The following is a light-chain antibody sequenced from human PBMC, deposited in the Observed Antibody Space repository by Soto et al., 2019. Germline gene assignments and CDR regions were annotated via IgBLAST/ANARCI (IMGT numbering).Light chain of an antibody. CDR2: EAS. CDR1: QSVSID. Sequence: EIVMTQSPATLSVSPGERATLSCRASQSVSIDLAWYQQKPDQAPRLLIFEASTRATGVPVRISGSGSGTDFTLTISSLEPEDFAVYYCQQYKNWPPPTFGGGTKVQIK. CDR3: QQYKNWPPPT. J-gene: IGKJ4*01. V-gene: IGKV3D-15*01.